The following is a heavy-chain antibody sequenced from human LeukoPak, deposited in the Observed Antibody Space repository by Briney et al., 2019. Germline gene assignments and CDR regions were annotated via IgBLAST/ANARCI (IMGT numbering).Heavy chain of an antibody. V-gene: IGHV5-51*01. J-gene: IGHJ4*02. D-gene: IGHD2-15*01. Sequence: GESLKISCKSSGYSFTTYWIGWVRQMPGKGLEWVGFINPTDSDATYSPSFQGQVIISADKSISTAYLQWSSLKASDTAMYYCARAWSLDYWGQGTLVTVSS. CDR1: GYSFTTYW. CDR3: ARAWSLDY. CDR2: INPTDSDA.